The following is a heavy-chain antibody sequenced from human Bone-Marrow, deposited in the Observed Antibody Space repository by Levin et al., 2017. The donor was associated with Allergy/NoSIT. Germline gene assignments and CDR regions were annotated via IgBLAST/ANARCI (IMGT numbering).Heavy chain of an antibody. D-gene: IGHD2-15*01. J-gene: IGHJ4*02. CDR3: ARGGKRIRKGYCSGGSCYRTLGSVPAFDY. Sequence: PSETLSLTCAVYGGSFSGYYWSWIRQPPGKGLEWIGEINHSGSTNYNPSLKSRVTISVDTSKNQFSLKLSSVTAADTAVYYCARGGKRIRKGYCSGGSCYRTLGSVPAFDYWGQGTLVTVSS. CDR1: GGSFSGYY. CDR2: INHSGST. V-gene: IGHV4-34*01.